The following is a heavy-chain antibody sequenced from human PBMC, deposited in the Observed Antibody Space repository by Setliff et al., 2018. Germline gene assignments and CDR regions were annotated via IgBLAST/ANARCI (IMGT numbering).Heavy chain of an antibody. J-gene: IGHJ3*01. Sequence: GASVKVSCKASNYPFDNYGLAWVRQAPGQGLEWMGWISAYNGDTTYTQNLQGRVTLTTDTSTTTAYMELRSLRSDDTAVYYCARDPLNRENLSRVFDFRGQGTMVTVSS. CDR2: ISAYNGDT. D-gene: IGHD3-16*02. CDR1: NYPFDNYG. CDR3: ARDPLNRENLSRVFDF. V-gene: IGHV1-18*01.